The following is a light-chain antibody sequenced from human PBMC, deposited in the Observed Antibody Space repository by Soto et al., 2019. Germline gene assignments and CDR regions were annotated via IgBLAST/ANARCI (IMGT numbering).Light chain of an antibody. CDR2: GAS. CDR3: QQYNNWPPDRT. CDR1: QSVDSN. Sequence: EIVMTQSPATLSVSPGERATLSCRASQSVDSNLAWYQQQPGQAPRLLIYGASTRATGIPARFSGSGSGTVFTLTISSLQSEDFAIYFCQQYNNWPPDRTFGQGTKVEIK. J-gene: IGKJ1*01. V-gene: IGKV3-15*01.